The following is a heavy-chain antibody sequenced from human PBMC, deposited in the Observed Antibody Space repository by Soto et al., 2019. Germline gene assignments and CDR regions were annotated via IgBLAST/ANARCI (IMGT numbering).Heavy chain of an antibody. CDR1: GYTFTSYG. Sequence: QVQLVQSGAEVKKPGASVKVSCKASGYTFTSYGISWVRQAPGQGLEWMGWINAYNGNTNYAQKLHGRATMTPDTSPSTAYMELRSRRSDDTAVYYCARVLPPFDPWGQGTLVTVSS. V-gene: IGHV1-18*01. CDR3: ARVLPPFDP. CDR2: INAYNGNT. J-gene: IGHJ5*02.